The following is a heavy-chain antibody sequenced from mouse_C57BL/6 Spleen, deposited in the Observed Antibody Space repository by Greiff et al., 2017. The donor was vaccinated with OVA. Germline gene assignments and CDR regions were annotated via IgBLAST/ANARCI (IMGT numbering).Heavy chain of an antibody. D-gene: IGHD1-1*01. V-gene: IGHV1-54*01. CDR1: GYAFTNYL. CDR2: INPGSGGT. J-gene: IGHJ3*01. CDR3: ARSGDYGSTWFAY. Sequence: VQLKESGAELVRPGTSVKVSCKASGYAFTNYLIEWVKQRPGQGLEWIGVINPGSGGTNYNEKFKGKATLTADKSSSTAYMQLSSLTSEDSAVYFCARSGDYGSTWFAYWGQGTLVTVSA.